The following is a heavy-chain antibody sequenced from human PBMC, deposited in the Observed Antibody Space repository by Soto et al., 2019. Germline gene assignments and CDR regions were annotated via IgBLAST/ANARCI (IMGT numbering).Heavy chain of an antibody. J-gene: IGHJ4*02. V-gene: IGHV3-23*01. CDR3: TKDSGWTSAD. D-gene: IGHD3-10*01. CDR2: ISGGAT. CDR1: GFTFRDYG. Sequence: EVQLLESGGGLVQPGGSRRLSCAASGFTFRDYGMSWVRQAPGKGLEWVSGISGGATYYADSVKGRFVISRDDSKNTLYLEMDSLRVEDTAVYYCTKDSGWTSADWGQGTLVTLSS.